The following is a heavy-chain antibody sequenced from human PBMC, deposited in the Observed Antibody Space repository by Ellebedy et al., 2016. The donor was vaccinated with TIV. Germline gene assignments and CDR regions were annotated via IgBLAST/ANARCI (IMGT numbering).Heavy chain of an antibody. CDR1: GGTFSDYY. CDR2: INHIGSS. V-gene: IGHV4-34*01. D-gene: IGHD3-10*01. J-gene: IGHJ5*02. CDR3: AREGRFATYWFDH. Sequence: SETLSLTXAVYGGTFSDYYWSWIRQPPGKGLEWIGEINHIGSSNYNPSLKSRVTISVDTSKNQFSLKLRSVTAADTAVYYCAREGRFATYWFDHWGQGTLVTVSS.